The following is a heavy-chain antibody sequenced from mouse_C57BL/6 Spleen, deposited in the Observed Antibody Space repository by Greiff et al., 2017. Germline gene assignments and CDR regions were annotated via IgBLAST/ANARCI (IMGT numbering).Heavy chain of an antibody. Sequence: EVKLVESGGGLVQPGGSLSLSCAASGFTFTDYYMSWVRQPPGKALEWLGFIRNKANGYTTEYSASVKGRFTISRDNSQSILYLQMNALRAEDSATYYCARYIVTGYFDYWGQGTTLTVSS. D-gene: IGHD2-12*01. CDR2: IRNKANGYTT. V-gene: IGHV7-3*01. CDR1: GFTFTDYY. J-gene: IGHJ2*01. CDR3: ARYIVTGYFDY.